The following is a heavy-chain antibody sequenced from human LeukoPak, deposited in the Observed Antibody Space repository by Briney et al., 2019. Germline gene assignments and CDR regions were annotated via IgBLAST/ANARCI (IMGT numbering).Heavy chain of an antibody. CDR1: GFTFSSYA. J-gene: IGHJ3*02. Sequence: GGSLRLSCAASGFTFSSYAMSWVRQAPGKGLEWVSLISGDGGSTYYADSVKGRFTISRDNSKNSLYLQMNSLRTEDTALYYCAKLSSSDAFDIWGQGTMVTVSS. D-gene: IGHD6-13*01. V-gene: IGHV3-43*02. CDR2: ISGDGGST. CDR3: AKLSSSDAFDI.